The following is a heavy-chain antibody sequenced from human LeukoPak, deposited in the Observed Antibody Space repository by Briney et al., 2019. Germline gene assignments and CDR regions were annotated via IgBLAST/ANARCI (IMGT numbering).Heavy chain of an antibody. J-gene: IGHJ4*02. CDR2: INPNSGGT. D-gene: IGHD6-19*01. CDR3: ARVIAVAGTGFYYFDY. V-gene: IGHV1-2*02. Sequence: ASVKVSCKASGYTFTGYYTHWVRQAPGQGLEWMGWINPNSGGTNYAQKFQGRVTMTRDTSISTAYMELSRLRSDDTAVYYCARVIAVAGTGFYYFDYWGQGTLVTVSS. CDR1: GYTFTGYY.